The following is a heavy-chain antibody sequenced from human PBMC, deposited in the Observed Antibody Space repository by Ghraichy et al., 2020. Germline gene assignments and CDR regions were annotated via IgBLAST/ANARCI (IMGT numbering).Heavy chain of an antibody. D-gene: IGHD1-26*01. CDR2: IYYSGST. CDR1: GGSISSYY. CDR3: AREGSYRFNDAFDI. V-gene: IGHV4-59*01. Sequence: SETLSLTCTVSGGSISSYYWSWIRQPPGKGLEWIGYIYYSGSTNYNPSLKSRVTISVDTSKNQFSLKLSSVTAADTAVYYCAREGSYRFNDAFDIWGQGTMVTVSS. J-gene: IGHJ3*02.